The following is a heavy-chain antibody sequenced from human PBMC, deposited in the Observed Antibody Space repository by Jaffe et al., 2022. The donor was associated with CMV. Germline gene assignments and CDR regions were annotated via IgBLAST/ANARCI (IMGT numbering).Heavy chain of an antibody. V-gene: IGHV3-13*01. Sequence: EVQLVESGGGLVQPGGSLRLSCAASGFTFSSYDMHWVRQATGKGLEWVSAIGTAGDTYYPGSVKGRFTISRENAKNSLYLQMNSLRAGDTAVYYCAREAARGPYYYYGMDVWGQGTTVTVSS. CDR1: GFTFSSYD. J-gene: IGHJ6*02. CDR3: AREAARGPYYYYGMDV. CDR2: IGTAGDT. D-gene: IGHD6-6*01.